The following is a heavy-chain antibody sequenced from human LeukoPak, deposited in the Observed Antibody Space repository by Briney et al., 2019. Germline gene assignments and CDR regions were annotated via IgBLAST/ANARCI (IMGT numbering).Heavy chain of an antibody. Sequence: ASVKVSCKASGYTFTGYYMHWVRQAPGQGLEWMGWINPNSGGTNYAQKFQGRVTMTRDTSISTAYMELSRLRSDDTAVYYCARDPPGGYYGSGSYPDYWGQGTLVNVSS. CDR1: GYTFTGYY. D-gene: IGHD3-10*01. J-gene: IGHJ4*02. V-gene: IGHV1-2*02. CDR3: ARDPPGGYYGSGSYPDY. CDR2: INPNSGGT.